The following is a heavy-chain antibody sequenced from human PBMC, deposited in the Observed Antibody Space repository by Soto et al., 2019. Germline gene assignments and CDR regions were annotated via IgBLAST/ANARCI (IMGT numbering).Heavy chain of an antibody. D-gene: IGHD3-9*01. CDR3: AKDKRYFDWSSYGMDV. Sequence: GGSLRLSCAASGFTFSSYGMHWVRQAPGKGLEWVAVISYDGSNKYYADSVKGRFTISRDNSKNTLYLQMNSLRAEDTAVYYCAKDKRYFDWSSYGMDVWGQGTTVTVSS. V-gene: IGHV3-30*18. J-gene: IGHJ6*02. CDR2: ISYDGSNK. CDR1: GFTFSSYG.